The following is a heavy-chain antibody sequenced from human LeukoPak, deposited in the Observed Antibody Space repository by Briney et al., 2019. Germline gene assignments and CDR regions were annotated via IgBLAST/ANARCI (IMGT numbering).Heavy chain of an antibody. CDR2: ISAYDGNT. D-gene: IGHD2-2*01. Sequence: ASVKVSCKASGYSFSSYGISWVRQAPGQGLEWMGWISAYDGNTNYAQKLQGRVTMTTDKSTGTAYMELRSLRSDDTAVYYCARARRGVPAANYMDVWGKGTTVTISS. CDR3: ARARRGVPAANYMDV. J-gene: IGHJ6*03. V-gene: IGHV1-18*01. CDR1: GYSFSSYG.